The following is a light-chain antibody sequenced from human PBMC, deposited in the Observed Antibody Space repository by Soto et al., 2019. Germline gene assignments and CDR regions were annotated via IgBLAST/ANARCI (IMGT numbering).Light chain of an antibody. CDR3: QQYYNWPPTWT. CDR2: DSS. CDR1: QSVSSS. J-gene: IGKJ1*01. V-gene: IGKV3-15*01. Sequence: EIVMTQSTATLSVSPGEIATLSCRAIQSVSSSVAWYQQKPGQAPRLLIYDSSSRATGVPARFSGSGSGTEFSLAISSLQSEDFAVYYCQQYYNWPPTWTFGQGTKVDIK.